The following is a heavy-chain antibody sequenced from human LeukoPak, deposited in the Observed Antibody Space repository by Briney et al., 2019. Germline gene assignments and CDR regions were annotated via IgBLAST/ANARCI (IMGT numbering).Heavy chain of an antibody. CDR1: GYTFTGYY. Sequence: GASVKVSCKASGYTFTGYYMHWVRQAPGQGLEWMGWNNPNSGGTNYAQKFQGRVTMTRDTSISTAYMELSRLRSDDTAVYYCARGGLRLSLYFDYWGQGTLVTVSS. CDR2: NNPNSGGT. J-gene: IGHJ4*02. V-gene: IGHV1-2*02. CDR3: ARGGLRLSLYFDY. D-gene: IGHD5-12*01.